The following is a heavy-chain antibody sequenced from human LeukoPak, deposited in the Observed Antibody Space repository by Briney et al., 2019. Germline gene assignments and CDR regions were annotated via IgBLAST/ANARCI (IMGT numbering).Heavy chain of an antibody. Sequence: PSETLSLTCTVSGGSISSYFWSWIRQPPGKGLDWIGYIYYSGSTNYNPSLQSRVTISVDTSKNQSSLKLTSVTAPDTAVYYCARVLLRYSFDYWGQRALVTVSS. CDR2: IYYSGST. J-gene: IGHJ4*02. V-gene: IGHV4-59*01. CDR1: GGSISSYF. CDR3: ARVLLRYSFDY.